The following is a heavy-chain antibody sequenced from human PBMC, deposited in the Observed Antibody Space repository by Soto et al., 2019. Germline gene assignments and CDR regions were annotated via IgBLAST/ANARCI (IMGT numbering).Heavy chain of an antibody. Sequence: HPGGSLRLSCAASGFTFSSYAMHWVRQAPGKGLEYVSAISSNGGSTYYANSVKGRFTISRDNSKNTLYLQMGSLRAEDMAVYYCARGDYDFLCGYYPPQSYYMDVWCKGTTVTGSS. V-gene: IGHV3-64*01. CDR2: ISSNGGST. D-gene: IGHD3-3*01. CDR3: ARGDYDFLCGYYPPQSYYMDV. J-gene: IGHJ6*03. CDR1: GFTFSSYA.